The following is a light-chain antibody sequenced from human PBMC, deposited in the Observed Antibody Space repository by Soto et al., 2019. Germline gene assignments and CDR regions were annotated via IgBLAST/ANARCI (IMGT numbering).Light chain of an antibody. V-gene: IGKV3-11*01. CDR2: DAS. CDR3: QQRSNWPLT. J-gene: IGKJ4*01. CDR1: RSVSSY. Sequence: EIVLTRSPATLSLSPAGSATLSCRATRSVSSYLAWYQQKPGQAPRLLIYDASSRPTDIPARFSGSGSGTDFTLTISSLEPEDFAVYYCQQRSNWPLTFGGGTKVDIK.